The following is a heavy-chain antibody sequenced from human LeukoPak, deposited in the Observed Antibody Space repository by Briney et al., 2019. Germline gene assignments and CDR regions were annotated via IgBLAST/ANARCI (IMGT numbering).Heavy chain of an antibody. V-gene: IGHV1-69*05. D-gene: IGHD3-22*01. CDR3: ARGELGDSSGFSFFDY. Sequence: SVKVSCKASRDTFSSYGISWGRQAPGQGLEWMGEVIAILGRVKYRQKFQGRATITTDETTSTAYMEMGSLTSEDTGVYYCARGELGDSSGFSFFDYWGQGTLVTVSS. CDR1: RDTFSSYG. J-gene: IGHJ4*02. CDR2: VIAILGRV.